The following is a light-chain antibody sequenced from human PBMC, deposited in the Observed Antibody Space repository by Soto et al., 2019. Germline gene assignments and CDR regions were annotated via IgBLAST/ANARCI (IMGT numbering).Light chain of an antibody. J-gene: IGLJ3*02. Sequence: QSVLTQPPSVSGAPGQRVTISCTGSSSNIGAGYDVHWYQQLPGSAPKLLIYGNFNRPSGVPDRFSGSRSGTSASLAITGLQADDDSDYYCQSYDTSLSASVFGGGTKVTVL. CDR1: SSNIGAGYD. CDR3: QSYDTSLSASV. V-gene: IGLV1-40*01. CDR2: GNF.